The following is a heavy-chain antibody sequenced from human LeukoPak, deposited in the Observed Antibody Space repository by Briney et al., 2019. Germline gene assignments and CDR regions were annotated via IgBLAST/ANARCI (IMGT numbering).Heavy chain of an antibody. Sequence: PSETLSLTCTVSGGSISSSSYNWGWIRQPPGKGLEWIGSIYYSGSTYYNPSLKSRVTISVDTSKNQFSLKLSSVIAADTAVYYCARPSTKYSSSSGYFQHWGQGTLVTVSS. V-gene: IGHV4-39*01. D-gene: IGHD6-6*01. CDR3: ARPSTKYSSSSGYFQH. J-gene: IGHJ1*01. CDR2: IYYSGST. CDR1: GGSISSSSYN.